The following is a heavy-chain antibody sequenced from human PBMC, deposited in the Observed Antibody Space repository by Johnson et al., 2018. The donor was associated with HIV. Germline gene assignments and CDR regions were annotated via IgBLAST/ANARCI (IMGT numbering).Heavy chain of an antibody. CDR3: ARQQQLVLSGTFDL. CDR2: IWYDGSNK. J-gene: IGHJ3*01. V-gene: IGHV3-30*19. Sequence: QVQLVESGGGVVQPGRSLRLSCTASGFTFSSYGIHWVRQAPGQGLEWVALIWYDGSNKLYAASVKGRFTISRDIFKNTLYLQMNSLRVDDAAIYYCARQQQLVLSGTFDLWGPGTMVTVS. CDR1: GFTFSSYG. D-gene: IGHD6-13*01.